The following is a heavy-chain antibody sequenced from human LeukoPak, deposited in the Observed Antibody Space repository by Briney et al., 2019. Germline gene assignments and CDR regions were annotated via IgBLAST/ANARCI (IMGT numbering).Heavy chain of an antibody. D-gene: IGHD1-26*01. CDR1: RYTFTGYY. CDR2: INPNSGGT. CDR3: ARGEGVWELLGY. J-gene: IGHJ4*02. V-gene: IGHV1-2*04. Sequence: ASVTVSCKASRYTFTGYYMHWVRQAPGQGLEWMGWINPNSGGTNYAQKFQGWVTMTRDTSISTAYMELSRLRSDDTAVYYCARGEGVWELLGYWGQGTLVTVSS.